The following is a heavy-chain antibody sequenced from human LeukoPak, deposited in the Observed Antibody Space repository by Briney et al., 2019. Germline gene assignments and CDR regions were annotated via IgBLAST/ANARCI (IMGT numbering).Heavy chain of an antibody. CDR3: ARQYSDILTGYHRGELYWYFDL. CDR2: IYYSGSA. CDR1: GGSISSSSYY. Sequence: SQTLSLTCTVSGGSISSSSYYWGWIRQPPGKGLEWIGSIYYSGSAYYNPSLKSRVTISVDTSKNQFSLKLSSVTAADTAVYYCARQYSDILTGYHRGELYWYFDLWGRGTLVTVSS. J-gene: IGHJ2*01. D-gene: IGHD3-9*01. V-gene: IGHV4-39*01.